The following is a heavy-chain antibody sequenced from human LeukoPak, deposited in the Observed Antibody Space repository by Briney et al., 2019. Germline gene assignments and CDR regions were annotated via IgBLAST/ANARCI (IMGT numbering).Heavy chain of an antibody. J-gene: IGHJ4*02. V-gene: IGHV4-38-2*01. CDR3: ARHSSGWSYYFDY. CDR1: GYSISSGYY. CDR2: IYHSGST. D-gene: IGHD6-19*01. Sequence: SETLSLTCAVSGYSISSGYYWGWIRQPPGKGLEWVGSIYHSGSTNYNPSLKSRVTISVDTSKNQFSLKLTSVTAADTAVYYCARHSSGWSYYFDYWGQGTLVTVSS.